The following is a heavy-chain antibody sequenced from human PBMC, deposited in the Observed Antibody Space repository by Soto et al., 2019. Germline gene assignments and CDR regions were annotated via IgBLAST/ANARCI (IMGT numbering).Heavy chain of an antibody. D-gene: IGHD1-26*01. CDR2: IIPTFGTP. J-gene: IGHJ4*01. Sequence: QVQLVQSGTVVQRRGSSVKVSCQASESTFSSHGMAWVRQAPGQGLEWMGGIIPTFGTPTYAPEFQGRVTIPADKSTNTAYMELNSLRSEDTGVYSCARERSAPYFDFWGHGTLITASS. CDR3: ARERSAPYFDF. CDR1: ESTFSSHG. V-gene: IGHV1-69*06.